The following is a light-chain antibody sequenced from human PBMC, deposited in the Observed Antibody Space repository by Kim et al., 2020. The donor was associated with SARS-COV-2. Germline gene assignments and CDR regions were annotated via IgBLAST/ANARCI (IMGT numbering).Light chain of an antibody. V-gene: IGKV3-20*01. CDR1: QTIFNRY. Sequence: EIVLTQSPGTLSLSPGDRAILSCRASQTIFNRYLAWFQHKAGQAPRLLIYGGSSRPTGIPDRFSGSGSGTDFTLTISRLEPDDSAMYYCQQHGGSPPYTFGLGTKVDIK. CDR2: GGS. CDR3: QQHGGSPPYT. J-gene: IGKJ2*01.